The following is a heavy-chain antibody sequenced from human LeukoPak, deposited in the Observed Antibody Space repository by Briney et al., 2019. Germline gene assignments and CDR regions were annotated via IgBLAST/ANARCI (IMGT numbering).Heavy chain of an antibody. D-gene: IGHD1-14*01. V-gene: IGHV4-59*01. CDR1: GGSISSYY. J-gene: IGHJ3*02. Sequence: SETLSLTCTVSGGSISSYYWSWIRQPPGKGLEWIGYIYYSGSTNYTPSLKSRVTISVDTSKNQFSLKLSSVTAADTAVYYCARGRTAGDAFDIWGQGTMVTVSS. CDR2: IYYSGST. CDR3: ARGRTAGDAFDI.